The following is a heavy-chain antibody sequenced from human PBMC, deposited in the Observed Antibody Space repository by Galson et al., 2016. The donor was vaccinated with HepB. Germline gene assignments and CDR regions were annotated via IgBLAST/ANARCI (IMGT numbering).Heavy chain of an antibody. V-gene: IGHV3-33*08. CDR1: GFTFSSYA. CDR2: IWYDGGNK. D-gene: IGHD3-10*01. CDR3: ARDHAPYYNRGMDV. Sequence: SLRLSCAASGFTFSSYAMNWVRQVSDKGLEWVSVIWYDGGNKYYADSVKGRFTISRDNSKNTLYLQVNSLRAEDTAVYYCARDHAPYYNRGMDVWGQGTTVTVSS. J-gene: IGHJ6*02.